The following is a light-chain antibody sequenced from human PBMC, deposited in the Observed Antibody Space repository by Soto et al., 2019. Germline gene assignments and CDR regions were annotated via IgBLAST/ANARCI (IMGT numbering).Light chain of an antibody. V-gene: IGKV3-11*01. CDR2: DAS. CDR3: QQRTNWPWT. CDR1: QSVSTD. J-gene: IGKJ1*01. Sequence: EIVLTQSPATLSLSPGVIATLSCRASQSVSTDLAWYEQKPGQAPRLLIYDASNRATDVPTRFSGSGSGTDFTLTISSLEPEDFAVYYCQQRTNWPWTFGPGTKVDI.